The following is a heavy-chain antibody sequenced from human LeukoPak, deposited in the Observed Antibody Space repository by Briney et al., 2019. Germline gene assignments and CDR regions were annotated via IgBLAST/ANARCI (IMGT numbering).Heavy chain of an antibody. Sequence: GSLRLSCAASGFTFSSYAMHWVRQAPGKGLEWVAVISYDGSNKYYADSVKGRFTISRDNSKNTLYLQMNSLRAEDTAVYYCARVGYIVVVPAATGPDAFDIWGQGTMVTVSS. CDR2: ISYDGSNK. J-gene: IGHJ3*02. CDR3: ARVGYIVVVPAATGPDAFDI. D-gene: IGHD2-2*01. V-gene: IGHV3-30-3*01. CDR1: GFTFSSYA.